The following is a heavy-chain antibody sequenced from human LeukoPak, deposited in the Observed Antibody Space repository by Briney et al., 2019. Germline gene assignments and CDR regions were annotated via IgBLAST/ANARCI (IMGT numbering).Heavy chain of an antibody. D-gene: IGHD2-2*01. J-gene: IGHJ4*02. CDR1: GLRFRNYG. CDR3: ARERATSTSTWSFDY. Sequence: GGSLRLSCVVSGLRFRNYGMHWVRQAPGKGLEWVAVISYDGNKEYYVDSVKGRFTISRDNSKNMLYLQMDSLRAEDTAVYHCARERATSTSTWSFDYWGQGTLVTVSS. V-gene: IGHV3-30*19. CDR2: ISYDGNKE.